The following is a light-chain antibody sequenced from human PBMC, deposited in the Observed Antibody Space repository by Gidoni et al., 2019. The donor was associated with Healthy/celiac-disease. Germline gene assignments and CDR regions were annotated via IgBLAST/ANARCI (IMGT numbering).Light chain of an antibody. Sequence: EIVLTQSPGTLSLSPGERATLSCRASQSVSSSYLAWYQQKPGQAPRLLIYGASSRATGIPDRVSGSGSGTDFTLTISRLEPEDVAVYYCQQYGSARTTFGPGTKVDIK. CDR1: QSVSSSY. V-gene: IGKV3-20*01. J-gene: IGKJ3*01. CDR2: GAS. CDR3: QQYGSARTT.